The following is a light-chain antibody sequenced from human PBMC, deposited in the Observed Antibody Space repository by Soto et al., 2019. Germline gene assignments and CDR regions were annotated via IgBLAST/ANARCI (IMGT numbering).Light chain of an antibody. V-gene: IGLV1-40*01. J-gene: IGLJ1*01. Sequence: QTLLTQPPSVFGAPGQRCTMSCTGSISKIGAGYDVHWYQQLPGTASKLIIYGNSNRPSGVPDRFSASKYGTSASLAITGLQAEDEADYYCKSYDSSLSGYVFGTGTKVTVL. CDR1: ISKIGAGYD. CDR2: GNS. CDR3: KSYDSSLSGYV.